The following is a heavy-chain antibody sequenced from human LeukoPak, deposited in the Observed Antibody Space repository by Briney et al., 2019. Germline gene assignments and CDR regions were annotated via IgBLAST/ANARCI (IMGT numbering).Heavy chain of an antibody. CDR1: GFTFSSYA. D-gene: IGHD3-10*01. J-gene: IGHJ4*02. Sequence: GGSLRLSCAASGFTFSSYAMSWVRQAPGKGLEWVSAISASGGSTYYADSVKGRFTISRDNAKNSLYLQMNSLRAEDTAVYYCAIRWFGELFTDWGQGTLVTVSS. CDR3: AIRWFGELFTD. V-gene: IGHV3-23*01. CDR2: ISASGGST.